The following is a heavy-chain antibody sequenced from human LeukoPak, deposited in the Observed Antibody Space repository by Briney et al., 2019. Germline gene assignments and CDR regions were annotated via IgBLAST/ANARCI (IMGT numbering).Heavy chain of an antibody. CDR1: GSALSDLA. CDR3: ATGHSTGYHYWFDP. CDR2: LDRESGET. Sequence: ASVKVSCKVSGSALSDLAMQWVRQVPGKGLEWMGGLDRESGETLYSDKFQGRVTMAQDTSTDTAYMDLTSLTSEDTAVYYCATGHSTGYHYWFDPWRQGTLVTVSS. V-gene: IGHV1-24*01. D-gene: IGHD2-2*03. J-gene: IGHJ5*02.